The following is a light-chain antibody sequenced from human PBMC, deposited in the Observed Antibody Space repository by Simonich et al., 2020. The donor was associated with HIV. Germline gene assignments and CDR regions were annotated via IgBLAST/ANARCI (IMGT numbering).Light chain of an antibody. J-gene: IGKJ5*01. CDR2: KAS. V-gene: IGKV1-5*03. CDR1: QGVSNC. Sequence: DIQLTQSPSSVSASVGDRVTLTCRAIQGVSNCLAGYQQKPGKAPKLLIYKASSLERGVPSRFSGSGSGTQFTLTISSLQPDDFAAYYCQHYNSFPVTFGQGTRLEIK. CDR3: QHYNSFPVT.